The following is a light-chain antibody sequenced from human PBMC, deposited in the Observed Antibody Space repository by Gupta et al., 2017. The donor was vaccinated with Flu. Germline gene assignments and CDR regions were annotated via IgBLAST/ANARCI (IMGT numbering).Light chain of an antibody. J-gene: IGLJ2*01. CDR3: QSYDSSLSALV. CDR2: GNS. V-gene: IGLV1-40*01. CDR1: STNIGAGYD. Sequence: QSVLTQPPSVSGAPGQRVPIACTGSSTNIGAGYDVHWYQQLPGTAPKLLIYGNSNRPSGVPDRFSCSKSGTSASLAITGLQAEDEADYYCQSYDSSLSALVFGGGTKLTVL.